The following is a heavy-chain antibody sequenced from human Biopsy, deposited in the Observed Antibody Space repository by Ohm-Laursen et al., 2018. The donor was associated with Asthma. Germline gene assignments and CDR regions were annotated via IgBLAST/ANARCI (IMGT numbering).Heavy chain of an antibody. V-gene: IGHV4-39*01. CDR3: ARAVSSSSYWYFDL. CDR2: IYYSGST. Sequence: GTLSLTWSVSGGSISSSSYYWGWIRQPPGKGLEWIGSIYYSGSTYYNPSLKGRVTIFVDTSKNQFFLKLSSVTAADMAVYYCARAVSSSSYWYFDLWGRGDLVTVSS. D-gene: IGHD6-6*01. J-gene: IGHJ2*01. CDR1: GGSISSSSYY.